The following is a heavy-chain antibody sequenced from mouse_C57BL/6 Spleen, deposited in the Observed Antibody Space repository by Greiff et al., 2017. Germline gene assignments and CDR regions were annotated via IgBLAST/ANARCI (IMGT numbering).Heavy chain of an antibody. J-gene: IGHJ2*01. CDR2: IDPNSGGT. CDR3: ARGGYFSDY. CDR1: GYTFTSYW. Sequence: QVQLQQPGAELVQPGASVQLSCKASGYTFTSYWMHWVKQRPGRGLEWIGRIDPNSGGTKYNEKFKSKGTLTVDKPYSTAYIQLSSLTSVVSAVYDCARGGYFSDYWGPGATLTVFS. V-gene: IGHV1-72*01.